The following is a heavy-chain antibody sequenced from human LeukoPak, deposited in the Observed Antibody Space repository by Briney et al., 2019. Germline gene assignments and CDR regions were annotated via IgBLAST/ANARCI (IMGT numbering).Heavy chain of an antibody. CDR1: GFTFSNYA. V-gene: IGHV3-23*01. CDR3: AKRDDYLGWFDP. Sequence: PGGSLRLSCVACGFTFSNYAMSWVRQAPGKGLEWVSGISSSGGSTDYADSVKGRFTISRDNSKKTLYLQMNSLRAEDTAVYYCAKRDDYLGWFDPWGQGTLVTVSS. J-gene: IGHJ5*02. CDR2: ISSSGGST. D-gene: IGHD3-16*01.